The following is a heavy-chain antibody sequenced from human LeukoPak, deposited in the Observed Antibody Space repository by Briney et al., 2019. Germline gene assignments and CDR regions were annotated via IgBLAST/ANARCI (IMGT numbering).Heavy chain of an antibody. CDR3: AREGRHYYDSSGYYPRYSYYFDY. V-gene: IGHV3-21*01. CDR1: GFTFSSYS. Sequence: GGSLRLSCAASGFTFSSYSMNWVRQAPGKGLEWVSSISSSSSYIYYADSVKGRFTISRDNAKNSLYLQMNSLRAEDTAVHYCAREGRHYYDSSGYYPRYSYYFDYWGQGTLVTVSS. CDR2: ISSSSSYI. D-gene: IGHD3-22*01. J-gene: IGHJ4*02.